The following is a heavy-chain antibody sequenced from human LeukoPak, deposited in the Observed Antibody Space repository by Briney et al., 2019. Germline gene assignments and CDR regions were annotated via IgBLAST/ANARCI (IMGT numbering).Heavy chain of an antibody. D-gene: IGHD6-13*01. V-gene: IGHV1-69*10. CDR3: ARAIEHSSSWYYFDY. Sequence: SVKVSCKASGGTFSSYAISWVRQAPGQGLEWMGGIIPILGIANYAQKFQGRVTITADKSTSTAYMELSSLRSEDTAVYYCARAIEHSSSWYYFDYWGQGTLVTVSS. CDR1: GGTFSSYA. CDR2: IIPILGIA. J-gene: IGHJ4*02.